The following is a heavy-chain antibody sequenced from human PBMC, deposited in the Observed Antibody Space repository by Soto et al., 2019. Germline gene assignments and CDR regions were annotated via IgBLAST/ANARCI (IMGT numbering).Heavy chain of an antibody. J-gene: IGHJ6*02. CDR3: AKKPPSSIQGWAFGMDV. D-gene: IGHD1-26*01. CDR1: GFSVTTNY. V-gene: IGHV3-53*02. Sequence: EVQLVETGGGLIQPGGSLRLSCLASGFSVTTNYINWVRQPPGKGLEWVSTTFTGGSTHYADSVKGRFSISRDNSKNTVYLQINNLRVEDSAVYDCAKKPPSSIQGWAFGMDVWGQGTTVSVSS. CDR2: TFTGGST.